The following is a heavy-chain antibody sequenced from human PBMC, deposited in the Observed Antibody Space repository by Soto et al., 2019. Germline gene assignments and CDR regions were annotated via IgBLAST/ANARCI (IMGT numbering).Heavy chain of an antibody. CDR2: IDPSDSYT. D-gene: IGHD3-9*01. CDR1: GYSFTSYW. J-gene: IGHJ6*02. Sequence: GESLKISCKGSGYSFTSYWISWVRQMPGKGLEWIGRIDPSDSYTNYSPSFQGHVTISADKSISTAYLQWSSLKASDTAMYYCARKRSNYDILTGYYKEYYYGMDVWGPGTTVTLSS. V-gene: IGHV5-10-1*01. CDR3: ARKRSNYDILTGYYKEYYYGMDV.